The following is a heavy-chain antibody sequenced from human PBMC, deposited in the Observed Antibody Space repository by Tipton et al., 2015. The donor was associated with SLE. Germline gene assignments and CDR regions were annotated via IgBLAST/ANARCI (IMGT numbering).Heavy chain of an antibody. V-gene: IGHV4-59*11. J-gene: IGHJ5*02. CDR1: GGSISGHY. Sequence: TLSLTCTVYGGSISGHYWSWIRQPPGKRLEWIGHVHSSGSTFYNPSLKSRVSISMDTSKNQVSLRMTSVTAADTAVYYCATRGYDFLSWFDPWGQGTPVAVSS. D-gene: IGHD3/OR15-3a*01. CDR2: VHSSGST. CDR3: ATRGYDFLSWFDP.